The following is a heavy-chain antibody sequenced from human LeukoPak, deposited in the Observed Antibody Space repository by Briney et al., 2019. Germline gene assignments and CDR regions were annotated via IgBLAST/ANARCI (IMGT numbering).Heavy chain of an antibody. J-gene: IGHJ4*02. V-gene: IGHV3-23*01. CDR1: GFTFSRYA. D-gene: IGHD6-13*01. Sequence: PGGSLRLSCAASGFTFSRYAMSWDRQAPGKGLECVSSISGSGGTTYYADSVKGRFTISRDDAKNTLYLQMNSLRAEDTAVYYCARGTGGYSDSWYDYWGPGTLVTVSS. CDR3: ARGTGGYSDSWYDY. CDR2: ISGSGGTT.